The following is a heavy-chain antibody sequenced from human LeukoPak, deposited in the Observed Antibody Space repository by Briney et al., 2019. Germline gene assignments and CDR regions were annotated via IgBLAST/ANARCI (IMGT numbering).Heavy chain of an antibody. Sequence: AASVKVSCKASGYTFTSYGISWVRQAPGQGLEWVGWINPNSGGTNYAQKFQGRVTMTRDTSISTAYMELSRLRSDDTAVYYCARGSYSSSWYKFDPWGQGTLVTVSS. CDR3: ARGSYSSSWYKFDP. CDR1: GYTFTSYG. V-gene: IGHV1-2*02. CDR2: INPNSGGT. D-gene: IGHD6-13*01. J-gene: IGHJ5*02.